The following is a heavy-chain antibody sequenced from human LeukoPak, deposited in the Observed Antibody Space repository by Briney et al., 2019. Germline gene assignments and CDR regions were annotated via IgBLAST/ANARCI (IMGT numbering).Heavy chain of an antibody. J-gene: IGHJ2*01. CDR3: ARDRYYYDSSAQENWYFDL. CDR1: GFTFSSYA. D-gene: IGHD3-22*01. V-gene: IGHV3-30*02. CDR2: IRYDGSNK. Sequence: GGSLRLSCAASGFTFSSYAIHWVRQAPGKGLEWVALIRYDGSNKYYADSVKGRFTISRDNSKNTLYLQMNSLRAEDTAVYYCARDRYYYDSSAQENWYFDLWGRGTLVTVSS.